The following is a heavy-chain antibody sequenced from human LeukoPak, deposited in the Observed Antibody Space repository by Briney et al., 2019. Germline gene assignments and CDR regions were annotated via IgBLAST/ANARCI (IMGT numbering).Heavy chain of an antibody. CDR3: AKVGVVRYYYYMDV. Sequence: PGGSLRLSCAASGFTFRNYAMSWVRQAPGKGLEWVSAISGSGGSTYYADSVKGRFTISRDNSKNTLYLQMNSLRAEDTAVYYCAKVGVVRYYYYMDVWGKGTTVTVSS. CDR1: GFTFRNYA. CDR2: ISGSGGST. D-gene: IGHD3-3*01. V-gene: IGHV3-23*01. J-gene: IGHJ6*03.